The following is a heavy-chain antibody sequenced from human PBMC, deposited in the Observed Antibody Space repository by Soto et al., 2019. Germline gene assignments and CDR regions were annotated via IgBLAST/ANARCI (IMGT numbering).Heavy chain of an antibody. V-gene: IGHV3-48*01. Sequence: LRLSCAASGFTFSSYSMNWVRQAPGKGLEWVSYISGSSSTIYYADSVKGRFTISRDNAKNSLYLQMNSLRAEDTAVYYCARDLLDTAQNWFDPWGQGTLVTVSS. D-gene: IGHD5-18*01. CDR2: ISGSSSTI. CDR3: ARDLLDTAQNWFDP. CDR1: GFTFSSYS. J-gene: IGHJ5*02.